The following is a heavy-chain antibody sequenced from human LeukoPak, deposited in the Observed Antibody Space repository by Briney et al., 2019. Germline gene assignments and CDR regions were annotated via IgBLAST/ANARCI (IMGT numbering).Heavy chain of an antibody. D-gene: IGHD6-13*01. CDR3: AGQQLEYNWFDP. V-gene: IGHV3-53*01. Sequence: GGSLRLSCAASGFTVSSNYMSWVRQAPGKGLEWVSVIYSGGSTYYPDSVKGRFTISRDNSKNTLYLQMNSLRAEDTAVYYCAGQQLEYNWFDPWGQGTLVTVSS. CDR1: GFTVSSNY. CDR2: IYSGGST. J-gene: IGHJ5*02.